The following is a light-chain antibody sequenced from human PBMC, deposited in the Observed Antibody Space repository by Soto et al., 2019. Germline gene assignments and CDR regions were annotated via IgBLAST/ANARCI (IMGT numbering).Light chain of an antibody. J-gene: IGKJ1*01. V-gene: IGKV3-20*01. CDR3: QQYGSSPPWT. CDR1: QSVSSRY. CDR2: DAS. Sequence: EIVLTQSPGTLSLSPGERATLSCRASQSVSSRYLAWYQQRPGQAPRLLIYDASSWATGIPDRFSGTGSGTDFTLTISRLEPEDFALYYCQQYGSSPPWTFGQGTKVEIK.